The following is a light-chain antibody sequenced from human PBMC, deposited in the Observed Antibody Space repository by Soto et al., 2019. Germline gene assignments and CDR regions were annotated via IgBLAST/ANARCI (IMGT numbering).Light chain of an antibody. CDR2: EGT. CDR3: CSYGGSDSPFV. V-gene: IGLV2-23*01. CDR1: SSDVGNDNL. J-gene: IGLJ1*01. Sequence: QSALTQPASVSGSPGQSIAISCTGTSSDVGNDNLVSWYQQHPGKAPKLMIYEGTKRPSGVSDRFSGSKSGNTASLTISGLQAEDEADYYCCSYGGSDSPFVFGAGTKLTVL.